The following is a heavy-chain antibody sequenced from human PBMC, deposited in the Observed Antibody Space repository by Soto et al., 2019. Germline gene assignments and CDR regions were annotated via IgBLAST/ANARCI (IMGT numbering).Heavy chain of an antibody. CDR2: VYHNGGA. CDR1: GVSIHNSHSF. V-gene: IGHV4-39*01. CDR3: GRVVEGATRHTDPDS. Sequence: QVHLQESGPGLVKPSQTLSLTCTVSGVSIHNSHSFWAWIRQPPGKGLQFIASVYHNGGAHYNSSLKSRVTISVDTANNQVSLRMRSLTAADTAFYYCGRVVEGATRHTDPDSWGQGILVTVSS. J-gene: IGHJ5*01. D-gene: IGHD2-21*01.